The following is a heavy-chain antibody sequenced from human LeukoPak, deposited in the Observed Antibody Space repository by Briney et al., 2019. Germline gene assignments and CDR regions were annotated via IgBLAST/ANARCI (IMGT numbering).Heavy chain of an antibody. Sequence: GGSLRLSCAASGFTVSSNYMSWVRQAPGKGLEWVSVIYAGGKTCYADSVKGRFTISRDNSKNTLYLQMNSLRAEDTAVYYCARDQYFYASGSYPSDYWGQGTLVTVSS. CDR3: ARDQYFYASGSYPSDY. CDR2: IYAGGKT. J-gene: IGHJ4*02. V-gene: IGHV3-53*01. D-gene: IGHD3-10*01. CDR1: GFTVSSNY.